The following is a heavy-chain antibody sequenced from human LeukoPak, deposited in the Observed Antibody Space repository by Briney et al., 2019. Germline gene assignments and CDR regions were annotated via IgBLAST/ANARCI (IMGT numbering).Heavy chain of an antibody. J-gene: IGHJ4*02. Sequence: PGGSLRLSCAASGFTFSSYEMNWVRQAPGKGLEWVSYISSSGSTIYYADSVKGRFTISRDNAKNSLYLQMNSLRAEDTAVYYCARTVKWFGESAFDYWGQGTLVTVSS. D-gene: IGHD3-10*01. CDR2: ISSSGSTI. CDR1: GFTFSSYE. CDR3: ARTVKWFGESAFDY. V-gene: IGHV3-48*03.